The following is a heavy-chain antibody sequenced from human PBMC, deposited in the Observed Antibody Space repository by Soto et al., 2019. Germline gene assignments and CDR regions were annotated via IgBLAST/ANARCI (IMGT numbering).Heavy chain of an antibody. D-gene: IGHD6-13*01. CDR2: TYYSVST. CDR3: ARYRGTAGKRYFYY. V-gene: IGHV4-59*01. J-gene: IGHJ4*02. CDR1: GGSMIAYY. Sequence: QVQLQESGPRLVKPSETLSLTCTVSGGSMIAYYWNWMRQPPGKGLQWIGYTYYSVSTTYNPSLKSRVTISVDSSKNQFSLKLASVTPADTAVYYCARYRGTAGKRYFYYWGPGTLVTVSS.